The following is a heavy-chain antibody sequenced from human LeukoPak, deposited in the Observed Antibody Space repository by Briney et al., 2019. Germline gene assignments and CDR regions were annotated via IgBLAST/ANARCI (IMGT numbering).Heavy chain of an antibody. CDR1: GFTFSSYW. CDR3: VRGTYGSGTSYLVDYFDY. D-gene: IGHD3-10*01. Sequence: PGGSLRLSCAASGFTFSSYWMHWVRQAPGKGLVWVSRINSDGSSTSYADSVKGRFTISRDNAKNTLYLQMNSLRAEDTAVYYCVRGTYGSGTSYLVDYFDYWGQGTLVTVSS. J-gene: IGHJ4*02. CDR2: INSDGSST. V-gene: IGHV3-74*01.